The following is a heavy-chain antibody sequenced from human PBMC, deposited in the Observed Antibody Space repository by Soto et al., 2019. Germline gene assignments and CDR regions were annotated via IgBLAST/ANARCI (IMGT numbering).Heavy chain of an antibody. D-gene: IGHD2-21*02. CDR1: GGTFSSYA. CDR3: ARIRQVTFDP. J-gene: IGHJ5*02. Sequence: ASVKVSCKASGGTFSSYAISWVRQAPGQGLEWMGGIIPIFGTANYAQKFQGRVTITAGESTSTAYMELSSLRSEDTAVYYCARIRQVTFDPWGQGTLVTVSS. CDR2: IIPIFGTA. V-gene: IGHV1-69*13.